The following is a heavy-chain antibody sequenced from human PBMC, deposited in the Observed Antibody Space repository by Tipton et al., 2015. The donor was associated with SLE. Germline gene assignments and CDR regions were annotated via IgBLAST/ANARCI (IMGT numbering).Heavy chain of an antibody. CDR2: TYYSGST. D-gene: IGHD6-19*01. Sequence: TLSLTCTVSGGSISSSSYYWGWIRQPPGKGLEWIGSTYYSGSTDYNPSLKSRVTISVDTPKNQFSLKLSSVTAADTAVYYCASPAQWLVRWGGDYWGQGTLVTVSS. CDR3: ASPAQWLVRWGGDY. J-gene: IGHJ4*02. V-gene: IGHV4-39*01. CDR1: GGSISSSSYY.